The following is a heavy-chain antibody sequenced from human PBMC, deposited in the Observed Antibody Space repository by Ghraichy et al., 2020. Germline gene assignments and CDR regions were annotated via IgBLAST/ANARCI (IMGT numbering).Heavy chain of an antibody. Sequence: GGSLRLSCAASGFTFSSYGMHWVRQAPGKGLEWVAFIRYDGSNKYYADSVKGRFTISRDNSKNTLYLQMNSLRAEDTAVYYCAKVLSSWYPTDYWGQGTLVTVSS. CDR1: GFTFSSYG. D-gene: IGHD6-13*01. J-gene: IGHJ4*02. CDR2: IRYDGSNK. CDR3: AKVLSSWYPTDY. V-gene: IGHV3-30*02.